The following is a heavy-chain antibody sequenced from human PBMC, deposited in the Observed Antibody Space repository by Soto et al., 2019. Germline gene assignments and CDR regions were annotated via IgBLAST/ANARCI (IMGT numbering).Heavy chain of an antibody. CDR2: IYYSGST. CDR3: ARGGSSWYVY. V-gene: IGHV4-59*01. D-gene: IGHD6-13*01. Sequence: SETLSLTCTVSGGSISSYSWSWIRQPPGKGLEWIGCIYYSGSTNYNPSLKSRVTISVDTSENQFSLKLSSVTAADTAVYYCARGGSSWYVYWGQGTLVTVSS. CDR1: GGSISSYS. J-gene: IGHJ4*02.